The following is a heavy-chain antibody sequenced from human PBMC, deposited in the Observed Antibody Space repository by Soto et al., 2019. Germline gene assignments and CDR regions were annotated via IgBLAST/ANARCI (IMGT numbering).Heavy chain of an antibody. CDR3: ARDLSGSYDY. D-gene: IGHD1-26*01. CDR2: ISGSGGST. V-gene: IGHV3-23*01. J-gene: IGHJ4*02. Sequence: PGGSLRLSCAASGFTFSNYAVTWVRQAPGKGLEWVSTISGSGGSTYYADSVKGRFTISRDNAKNSLYLQMNSLRAEDTAVYYCARDLSGSYDYWGQGTLVTVSS. CDR1: GFTFSNYA.